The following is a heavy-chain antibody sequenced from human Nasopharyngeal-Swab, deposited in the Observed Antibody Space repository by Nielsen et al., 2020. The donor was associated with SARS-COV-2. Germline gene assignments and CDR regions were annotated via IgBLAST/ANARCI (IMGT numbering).Heavy chain of an antibody. CDR2: IWYDGSNK. J-gene: IGHJ6*02. CDR3: ARESYGMDV. CDR1: GFTFSSYG. V-gene: IGHV3-33*01. Sequence: GESLQISCAASGFTFSSYGMHWVRQAPGKGLEWVAVIWYDGSNKYYADSVKGRFTISRDNSKNTLYLQMNSLRAEDTAVYYCARESYGMDVWGQGTTVTRLL.